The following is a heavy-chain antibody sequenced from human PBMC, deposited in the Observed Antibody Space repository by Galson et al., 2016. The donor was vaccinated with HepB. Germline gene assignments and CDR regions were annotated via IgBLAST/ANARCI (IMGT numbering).Heavy chain of an antibody. CDR1: GLTVSDNY. D-gene: IGHD3-3*01. V-gene: IGHV3-66*01. J-gene: IGHJ5*02. CDR2: IFTDGGT. Sequence: SLRPSCAASGLTVSDNYISWVRLAPGKGLEWVSVIFTDGGTHYADSVKGRFTISRDNSKNTLYLQMNSLRAEDTAVYYCARDSFTIFGVTPNWFDPWGQGTLVTVSS. CDR3: ARDSFTIFGVTPNWFDP.